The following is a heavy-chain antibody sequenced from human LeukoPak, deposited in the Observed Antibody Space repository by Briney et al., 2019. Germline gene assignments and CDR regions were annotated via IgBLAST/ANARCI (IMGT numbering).Heavy chain of an antibody. CDR1: GFPFSSYG. J-gene: IGHJ3*02. Sequence: GGSLRLSCAVSGFPFSSYGMHWVRQAPGKGLEWLTIIWNDGSKKYYADSVKGRFTISRDNSKSTLFLQMDSLRVEDTAVYFCARAAGRTVLDAFDIWGQGTMVIVSS. CDR3: ARAAGRTVLDAFDI. D-gene: IGHD4-17*01. CDR2: IWNDGSKK. V-gene: IGHV3-33*01.